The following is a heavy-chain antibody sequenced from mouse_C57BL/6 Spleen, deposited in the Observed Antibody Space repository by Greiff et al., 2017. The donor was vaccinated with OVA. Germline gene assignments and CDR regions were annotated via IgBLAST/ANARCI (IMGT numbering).Heavy chain of an antibody. CDR1: GFTFSSYG. D-gene: IGHD1-1*01. V-gene: IGHV5-6*02. CDR3: ATYYYGSSDYFDY. Sequence: DVMLVESGGDLVKPGGSLKLSCAASGFTFSSYGMSWVRQTPDKRLEWVATISSGGSYTYYPDSVKGRFTISRDNAKNTLYLQMSSLKSEDTAMYYCATYYYGSSDYFDYWGQGTTLTVSS. J-gene: IGHJ2*01. CDR2: ISSGGSYT.